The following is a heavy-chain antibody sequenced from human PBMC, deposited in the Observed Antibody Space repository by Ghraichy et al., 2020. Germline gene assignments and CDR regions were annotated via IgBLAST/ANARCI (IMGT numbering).Heavy chain of an antibody. J-gene: IGHJ4*02. CDR3: ASADPEVTMIVPDY. CDR1: GGTFSSYA. CDR2: IIPILGIA. Sequence: SVKVSCKASGGTFSSYAISWVRQAPGQGLEWMGRIIPILGIANYAQKFQGRVTITADKSTSTAYMELSSLRSEDTAVYYCASADPEVTMIVPDYWGQGTLVTVSS. D-gene: IGHD3-22*01. V-gene: IGHV1-69*04.